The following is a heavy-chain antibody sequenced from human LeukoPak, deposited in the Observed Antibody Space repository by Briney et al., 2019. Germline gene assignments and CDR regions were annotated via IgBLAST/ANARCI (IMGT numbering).Heavy chain of an antibody. CDR2: IYSSGGT. D-gene: IGHD1-26*01. CDR1: GGSINAYY. Sequence: PSETLSLTCTVSGGSINAYYWGWIRQPPGKGLEWIGYIYSSGGTNYNPSLKSRVTMSVDTSKNQFSLKLNSVTAADTAVYYCARQRFPTSGTYFDFWGQGALVTVSS. V-gene: IGHV4-59*01. J-gene: IGHJ4*02. CDR3: ARQRFPTSGTYFDF.